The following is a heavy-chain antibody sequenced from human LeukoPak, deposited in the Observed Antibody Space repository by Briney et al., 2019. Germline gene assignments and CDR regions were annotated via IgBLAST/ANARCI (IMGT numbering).Heavy chain of an antibody. CDR2: IKQDGSEK. CDR3: ATGINSGY. J-gene: IGHJ4*02. CDR1: GFTFSNYW. D-gene: IGHD3-10*01. V-gene: IGHV3-7*01. Sequence: GGSLRLSCAASGFTFSNYWMTWVRQAPGKGPEWVASIKQDGSEKYHVDSVRGRFTVSRDNPKNSLYLQMNSLRGEDTAVYHCATGINSGYWGQGTLVTVSS.